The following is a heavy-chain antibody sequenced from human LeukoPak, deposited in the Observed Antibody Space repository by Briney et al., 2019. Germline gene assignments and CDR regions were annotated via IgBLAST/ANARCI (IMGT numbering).Heavy chain of an antibody. CDR3: ASARLGSGLEGAFDI. J-gene: IGHJ3*02. V-gene: IGHV4-59*01. CDR1: GGSISSNF. CDR2: IYYSGCT. D-gene: IGHD6-25*01. Sequence: PSDTLSLICTVPGGSISSNFWSWFRQPPGKGLEWIGYIYYSGCTNYNPSLRSRVTISVDPSKNDSSLKLSSVTAADTAVYYCASARLGSGLEGAFDIWGQGKMVTVSS.